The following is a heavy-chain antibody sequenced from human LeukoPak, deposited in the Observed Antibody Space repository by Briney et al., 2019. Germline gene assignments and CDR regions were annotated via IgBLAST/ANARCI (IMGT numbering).Heavy chain of an antibody. CDR1: GYTCTSYY. Sequence: GASVKVSCKASGYTCTSYYIHWVRQALGQGLDWMGWISAYNGNTNYAPKLQGRVTMTTDTSTSTAYMELRSLRSDDTAVYYCARGGRITMIVVVTDIYGMDVWGQGTTVTVSS. CDR2: ISAYNGNT. D-gene: IGHD3-22*01. V-gene: IGHV1-18*04. CDR3: ARGGRITMIVVVTDIYGMDV. J-gene: IGHJ6*02.